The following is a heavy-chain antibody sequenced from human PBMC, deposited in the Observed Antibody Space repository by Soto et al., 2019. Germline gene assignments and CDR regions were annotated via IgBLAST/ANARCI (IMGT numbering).Heavy chain of an antibody. Sequence: KTSETLSLTCTVSGGSISSYYWSWIRQPPGKGLEWIGYIYYSGSTNYNPSLKSRVTISVDTSKNQFSLKLSSVTAADTAVYYCARVKVGGQGHWFDPWGQGTLVTVSS. J-gene: IGHJ5*02. CDR1: GGSISSYY. CDR2: IYYSGST. D-gene: IGHD1-26*01. CDR3: ARVKVGGQGHWFDP. V-gene: IGHV4-59*01.